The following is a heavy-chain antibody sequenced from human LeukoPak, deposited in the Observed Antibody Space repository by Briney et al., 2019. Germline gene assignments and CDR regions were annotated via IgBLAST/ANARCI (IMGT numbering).Heavy chain of an antibody. Sequence: KSSETLSLTCTVSGGSVSSGSYYWSWIRQPPGKGLEWIGYIYYSGSANYNPSLKSPVTISVDTSKNQFSLKLSSVTAADTAVYYCARAPVSSGWYYFDYWGQGTLVTVSS. CDR3: ARAPVSSGWYYFDY. CDR1: GGSVSSGSYY. D-gene: IGHD6-19*01. V-gene: IGHV4-61*01. CDR2: IYYSGSA. J-gene: IGHJ4*02.